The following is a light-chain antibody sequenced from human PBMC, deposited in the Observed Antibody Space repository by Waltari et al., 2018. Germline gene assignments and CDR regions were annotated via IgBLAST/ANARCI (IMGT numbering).Light chain of an antibody. Sequence: DIQMTQSPSTLSASVGDRVTITCRASQSISDWLAWYQQKPGKAPKPLINKASSLQSGVPSRFSGSGSGTEFTLTISSLQPDDFATYYCQQHDNPPFTFGQGTKLEIK. CDR3: QQHDNPPFT. V-gene: IGKV1-5*03. J-gene: IGKJ2*01. CDR2: KAS. CDR1: QSISDW.